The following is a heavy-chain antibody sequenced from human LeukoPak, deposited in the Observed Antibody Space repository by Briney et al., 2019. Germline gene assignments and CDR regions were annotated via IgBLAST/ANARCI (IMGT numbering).Heavy chain of an antibody. V-gene: IGHV4-30-2*03. CDR1: GGSISSGGYY. CDR3: ARQVTFGYAFAYYFDY. D-gene: IGHD5-18*01. CDR2: IHNSEST. J-gene: IGHJ4*02. Sequence: SQTLSLTCTVSGGSISSGGYYWSWIRQPPGKGLEWIGNIHNSESTYYNPSLKSRVTMSVDTSKNQFSLKLSSVTAADTAVYYCARQVTFGYAFAYYFDYWGQGSLVTVSS.